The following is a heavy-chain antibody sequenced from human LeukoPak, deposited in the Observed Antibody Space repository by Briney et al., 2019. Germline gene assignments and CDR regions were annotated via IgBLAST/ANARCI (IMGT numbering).Heavy chain of an antibody. Sequence: PGGSLRLSCAASGFTFSSYWMHWVRQAPGKGLVWVSRINSDGSSISYADSVKGRFTISRDNAKNTLYLQMNSLRAEDTAVYYCARDRGTLGFDPWGQGTLVTVSS. J-gene: IGHJ5*02. V-gene: IGHV3-74*01. CDR2: INSDGSSI. CDR3: ARDRGTLGFDP. CDR1: GFTFSSYW. D-gene: IGHD1-1*01.